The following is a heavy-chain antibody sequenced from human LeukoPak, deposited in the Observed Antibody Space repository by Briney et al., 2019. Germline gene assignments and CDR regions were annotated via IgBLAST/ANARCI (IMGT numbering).Heavy chain of an antibody. D-gene: IGHD2-2*02. CDR2: ISYDGSNK. CDR1: GFTFSSYG. Sequence: GGSLRLSCAASGFTFSSYGIHWVRQAPGKGLEWVAVISYDGSNKYYADSVKGRFTISRDNSKNTLYLQMNSLRAEDTAVYYCAKDPYPTPFSYYYGMDVWGQGTTVTVSS. V-gene: IGHV3-30*18. J-gene: IGHJ6*02. CDR3: AKDPYPTPFSYYYGMDV.